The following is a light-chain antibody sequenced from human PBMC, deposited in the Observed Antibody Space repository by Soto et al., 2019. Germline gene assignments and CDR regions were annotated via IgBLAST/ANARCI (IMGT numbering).Light chain of an antibody. CDR1: SSNIGSNT. CDR3: AAWDDSLNGPLVV. J-gene: IGLJ2*01. V-gene: IGLV1-44*01. Sequence: QSVLTQPPSASGTPGQTVTISCSGSSSNIGSNTVNWYQQLPGTAPKLLIYSNNQRPSGVPDRFSGSRSGTSASLAISGLQSEGEADYYCAAWDDSLNGPLVVFGGGTKLTVL. CDR2: SNN.